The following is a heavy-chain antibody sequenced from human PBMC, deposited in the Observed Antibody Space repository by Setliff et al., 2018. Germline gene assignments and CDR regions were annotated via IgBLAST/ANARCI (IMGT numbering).Heavy chain of an antibody. CDR3: ARAGDAATGRKGVFEY. D-gene: IGHD6-13*01. V-gene: IGHV1-46*01. CDR2: INIGGGST. Sequence: ASVKVSCKASGYTFTSYGISWVRQAPGQGLEWMGIINIGGGSTTYAEKFQGRVSMTRDTSTSTIFMELASLISDDTALYYCARAGDAATGRKGVFEYWGQGTRVTVSS. J-gene: IGHJ4*02. CDR1: GYTFTSYG.